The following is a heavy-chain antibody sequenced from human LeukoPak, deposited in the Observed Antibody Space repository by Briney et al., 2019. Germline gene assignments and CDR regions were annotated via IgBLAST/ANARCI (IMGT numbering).Heavy chain of an antibody. Sequence: SQTLSLTCTVSGGSISSGGYYWSWIRQHPGKGLEWIGYIYYSGSTYYNPSLKSRVTISVDTSKNQFSLKLNSVTAADTAVYYCARASSSWYEGWFDPWGQGTLVTVSS. D-gene: IGHD6-13*01. CDR1: GGSISSGGYY. CDR3: ARASSSWYEGWFDP. CDR2: IYYSGST. J-gene: IGHJ5*02. V-gene: IGHV4-31*03.